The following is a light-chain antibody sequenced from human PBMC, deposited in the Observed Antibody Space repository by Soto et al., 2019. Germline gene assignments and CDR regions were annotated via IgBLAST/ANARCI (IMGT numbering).Light chain of an antibody. CDR1: QGISNY. Sequence: DIQMTQSPSSLSASVGDRVTITCRASQGISNYLAWYQQKPGKVPKLLIYGASTLQSGVPSRYSGSGSGTDFTLTISSLQPEDVATYYCQHYNSVSPFTFGPATKVDIK. V-gene: IGKV1-27*01. CDR2: GAS. J-gene: IGKJ3*01. CDR3: QHYNSVSPFT.